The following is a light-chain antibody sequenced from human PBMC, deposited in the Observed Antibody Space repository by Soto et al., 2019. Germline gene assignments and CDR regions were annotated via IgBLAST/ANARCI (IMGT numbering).Light chain of an antibody. J-gene: IGKJ5*01. Sequence: EIVMTQSPATLSVSPGERATLSCRASQSVSSNLAWYQQKPGQAPRLLIYGASTRATGIPARFSGSGSGTEFTLTISSLQSEDFAVYYCQQYNPGGITFGQGTRLEIK. CDR3: QQYNPGGIT. CDR2: GAS. CDR1: QSVSSN. V-gene: IGKV3-15*01.